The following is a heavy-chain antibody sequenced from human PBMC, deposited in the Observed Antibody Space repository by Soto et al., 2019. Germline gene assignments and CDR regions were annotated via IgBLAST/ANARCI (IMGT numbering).Heavy chain of an antibody. Sequence: GESLKISCKGSGYSFASHWIGWVRQMPGKGLEWMGMIYPGDSATRYSPSFQGQVTISADKSISTAYLQWSSLKASDTAMYYCARLLPGIAAAGVPNWFDPWGQGTLVTVSS. V-gene: IGHV5-51*01. CDR2: IYPGDSAT. J-gene: IGHJ5*02. D-gene: IGHD6-13*01. CDR1: GYSFASHW. CDR3: ARLLPGIAAAGVPNWFDP.